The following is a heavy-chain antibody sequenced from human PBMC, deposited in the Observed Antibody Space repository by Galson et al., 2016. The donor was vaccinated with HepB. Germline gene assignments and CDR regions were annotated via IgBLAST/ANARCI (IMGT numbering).Heavy chain of an antibody. CDR3: ARSKLGGWRPSYFDY. Sequence: SLRLSCAVSGFTFNSYWMSWVRQAPGKGLEWVANMNQDGSEKYYVDSVKGRFTISRDNAKNSLYLQMDSLRAEDTAVYYCARSKLGGWRPSYFDYWGQGTLVTVSS. J-gene: IGHJ4*02. V-gene: IGHV3-7*01. CDR2: MNQDGSEK. CDR1: GFTFNSYW. D-gene: IGHD3-10*01.